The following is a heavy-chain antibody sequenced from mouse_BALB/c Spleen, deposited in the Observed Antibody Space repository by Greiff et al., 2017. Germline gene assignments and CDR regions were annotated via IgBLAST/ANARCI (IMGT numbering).Heavy chain of an antibody. CDR3: ARHYGSEAWFAY. J-gene: IGHJ3*01. D-gene: IGHD1-1*01. CDR1: GFTFSSYT. V-gene: IGHV5-12-2*01. Sequence: EVMLVESGGGLVQPGGSLKLSCAASGFTFSSYTMSWVRQTPEKRLEWVEYISNGGGSTYYPDTVKGRFTISRDNAKNTLYLQMSSLKSEDTAMYYCARHYGSEAWFAYWGQGTLVTVSA. CDR2: ISNGGGST.